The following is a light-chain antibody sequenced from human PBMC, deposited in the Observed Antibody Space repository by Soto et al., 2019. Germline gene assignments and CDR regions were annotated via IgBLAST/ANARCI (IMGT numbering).Light chain of an antibody. J-gene: IGLJ2*01. CDR2: VNSNGSH. V-gene: IGLV4-69*01. Sequence: QTVVTQSPSASASLGASVKLTCTLSCGHSSYAIAWHQQQPEKGPRYLMKVNSNGSHSKGDGIPDRFSGSSSGAERYLTISSLQSEDEADYYCQTWGSGIRVVFGGGTKVTVL. CDR3: QTWGSGIRVV. CDR1: CGHSSYA.